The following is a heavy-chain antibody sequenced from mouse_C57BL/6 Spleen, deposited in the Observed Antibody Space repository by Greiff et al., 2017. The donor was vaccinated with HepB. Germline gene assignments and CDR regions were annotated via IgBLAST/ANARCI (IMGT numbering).Heavy chain of an antibody. CDR3: TREGAGPYYFDY. D-gene: IGHD3-3*01. CDR1: GYTFTDYE. J-gene: IGHJ2*01. CDR2: NDPETGGT. Sequence: VQLQQSGAELVRPGASVTLSCKASGYTFTDYEMHWVKQTPVHGLEWIGANDPETGGTAYNQKFKGKAILTADKSSSTAYMELRSLTSEDSAVYYCTREGAGPYYFDYWGQGTTLTVSS. V-gene: IGHV1-15*01.